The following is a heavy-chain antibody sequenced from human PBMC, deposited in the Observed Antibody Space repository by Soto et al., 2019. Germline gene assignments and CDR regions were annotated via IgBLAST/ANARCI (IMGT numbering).Heavy chain of an antibody. Sequence: PSETLSLTCAVSGYSISSTYYWGWIRQPPGKGLERIGSIYHSGYTYFNPSLKSRVTISVDTSKNQFFLNLRSVTAADTAVYYCQRQGLDTPGGPDCFEPWGQGTLVTVS. D-gene: IGHD1-1*01. CDR3: QRQGLDTPGGPDCFEP. CDR1: GYSISSTYY. V-gene: IGHV4-38-2*01. CDR2: IYHSGYT. J-gene: IGHJ5*02.